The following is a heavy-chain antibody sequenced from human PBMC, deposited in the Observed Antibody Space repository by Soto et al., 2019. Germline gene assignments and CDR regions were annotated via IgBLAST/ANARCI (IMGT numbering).Heavy chain of an antibody. D-gene: IGHD3-22*01. CDR2: IYTSGGST. CDR1: GYSFTDYF. J-gene: IGHJ4*01. V-gene: IGHV1-46*03. CDR3: ARSGSGYAFDY. Sequence: GASVKVSCKASGYSFTDYFMHWVRQAPGQGLEWMGVIYTSGGSTYYSQKFQGRVTMTRDTSTSTVYMELNSLTSDDTAVYSGARSGSGYAFDYWG.